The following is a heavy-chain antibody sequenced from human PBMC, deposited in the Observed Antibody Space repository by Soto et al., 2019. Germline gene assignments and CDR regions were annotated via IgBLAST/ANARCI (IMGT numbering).Heavy chain of an antibody. J-gene: IGHJ4*02. CDR3: AKRLAPDS. CDR1: GFTFSNYW. CDR2: IKQDGSEI. V-gene: IGHV3-7*05. Sequence: PGGSLRLSCVASGFTFSNYWMNWVRQVPGKGPEWVANIKQDGSEIHYVDSVKGRFTISRDNAKNSLYLQMNSLRGEDTAVYYCAKRLAPDSWGQGTLVTVSS. D-gene: IGHD1-1*01.